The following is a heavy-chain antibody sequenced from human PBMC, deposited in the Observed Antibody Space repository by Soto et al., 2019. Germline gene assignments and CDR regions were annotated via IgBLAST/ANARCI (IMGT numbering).Heavy chain of an antibody. Sequence: QVQLVESGGGVVQPGRSLRLSCAASGFSFSIYGMHWVRQAPGKGLQWVAAISYDGSERYYADSVKGRFTISRDNSNNTLYLQMNSLRAEDTAEYYCAKDAVSGSRRVPFNYYGMDVWGQGTTVTVSS. V-gene: IGHV3-30*18. CDR2: ISYDGSER. CDR3: AKDAVSGSRRVPFNYYGMDV. J-gene: IGHJ6*02. D-gene: IGHD3-10*01. CDR1: GFSFSIYG.